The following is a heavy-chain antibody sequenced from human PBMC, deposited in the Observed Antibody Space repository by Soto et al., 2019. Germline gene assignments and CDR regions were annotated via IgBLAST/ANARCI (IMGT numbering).Heavy chain of an antibody. CDR3: ARDRCSGGSCYPHYYYGMDV. J-gene: IGHJ6*02. Sequence: EVQLVESGGGLVQPGGSLRLSCAASGFTFSSYEMNWVRQAPGKGLEWVSYISSSGSTIYYADSVKGRFTISRDNAKNSLYLQMNSLRAEDTAVYYCARDRCSGGSCYPHYYYGMDVWGQGTKVTVSS. V-gene: IGHV3-48*03. D-gene: IGHD2-15*01. CDR2: ISSSGSTI. CDR1: GFTFSSYE.